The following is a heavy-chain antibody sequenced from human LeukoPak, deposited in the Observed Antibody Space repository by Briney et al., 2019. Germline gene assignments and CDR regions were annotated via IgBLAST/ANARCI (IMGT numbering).Heavy chain of an antibody. CDR1: GGSISSSSYY. CDR3: ASPQYGY. D-gene: IGHD3-10*01. J-gene: IGHJ4*02. V-gene: IGHV4-39*07. CDR2: INHSGST. Sequence: PSETLSLTCTVSGGSISSSSYYWSWIRQPPGKGLEWIGEINHSGSTNYNPSLKSRVTISVDTSKNQFSLKLSSVTAADTAVYYCASPQYGYWGQGTLVTVSS.